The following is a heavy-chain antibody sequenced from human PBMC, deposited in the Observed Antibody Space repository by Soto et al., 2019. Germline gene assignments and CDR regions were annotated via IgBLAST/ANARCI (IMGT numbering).Heavy chain of an antibody. V-gene: IGHV3-23*01. Sequence: AGSLRLSCAASGFSFGSYALSWVRQAPGKGLEWVSTISGSDGKTFYADSVKGRFSISRDTSQSALYLQMNSLRADDTAMYYCARWSYLDYWGQRT. CDR2: ISGSDGKT. D-gene: IGHD3-3*01. CDR1: GFSFGSYA. J-gene: IGHJ4*02. CDR3: ARWSYLDY.